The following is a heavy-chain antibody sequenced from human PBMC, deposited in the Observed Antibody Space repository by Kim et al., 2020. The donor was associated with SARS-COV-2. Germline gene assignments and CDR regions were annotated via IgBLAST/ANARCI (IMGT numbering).Heavy chain of an antibody. D-gene: IGHD4-4*01. CDR2: ISYDGSNK. CDR1: RFTFRSYG. CDR3: AKAHDYSNSPLFDD. V-gene: IGHV3-30*18. J-gene: IGHJ4*02. Sequence: GGSLRLSCAASRFTFRSYGMHWVRQAPGKGLEWVAVISYDGSNKFYGDSVKGRFTISRDNSNSTLHLQMHSLRTEDTAVYYCAKAHDYSNSPLFDDWGQG.